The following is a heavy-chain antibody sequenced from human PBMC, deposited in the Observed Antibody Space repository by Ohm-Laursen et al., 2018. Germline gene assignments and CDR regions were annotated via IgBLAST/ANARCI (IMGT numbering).Heavy chain of an antibody. J-gene: IGHJ6*02. CDR1: GFTFSSYG. CDR2: ISYDGSNK. Sequence: SLRLSCAASGFTFSSYGMHWVRQAPGKGLEWVAVISYDGSNKYYADSVKGRFTISRDNSKNTLYLQMNSLRAEDTAVYYCAKARSSRREGYYYYGMDVWGQGTTVTVSS. D-gene: IGHD6-6*01. V-gene: IGHV3-30*18. CDR3: AKARSSRREGYYYYGMDV.